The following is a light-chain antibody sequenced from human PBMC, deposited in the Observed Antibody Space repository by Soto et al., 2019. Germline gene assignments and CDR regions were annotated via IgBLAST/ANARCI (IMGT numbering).Light chain of an antibody. Sequence: QSALTQPASVSGSPGQSITISCTGTSSDVGSYNLVSWYQQHPGKAPKLMIDEGSKRPSGVSNRFSGSKSGNTASLTISGLQAEDEADYYCCSYAGSSTLIVFGTGTKVTVL. J-gene: IGLJ1*01. CDR1: SSDVGSYNL. CDR3: CSYAGSSTLIV. V-gene: IGLV2-23*01. CDR2: EGS.